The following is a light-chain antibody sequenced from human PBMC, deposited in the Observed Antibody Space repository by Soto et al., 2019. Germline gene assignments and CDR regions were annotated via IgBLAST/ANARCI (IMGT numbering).Light chain of an antibody. CDR2: EAS. CDR3: SSYTSSNTLYV. CDR1: SSDVGGYNY. J-gene: IGLJ1*01. Sequence: QSVLTQPASVSGSPGQSITISCTGTSSDVGGYNYVSWYQQHPGKAPTLMIYEASNRPSGVSNRFPGSKSGNTASLTISERQAEDEADYYCSSYTSSNTLYVFGAGTKVTVL. V-gene: IGLV2-14*01.